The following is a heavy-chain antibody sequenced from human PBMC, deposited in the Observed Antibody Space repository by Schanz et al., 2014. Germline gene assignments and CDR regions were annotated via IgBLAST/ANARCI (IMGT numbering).Heavy chain of an antibody. J-gene: IGHJ4*02. CDR1: GFTFSDAW. D-gene: IGHD3-10*01. Sequence: EVHLVESGGGLVKPGGSLRLSCTASGFTFSDAWMNWVRQAPGKGLEWVGRIHSKTDGGTADYAAPVKGRFTISRDDLKNTVYLQMNSLKTEDTAVYFCSTTGRLWFGEFVWGQGTLVTVSS. V-gene: IGHV3-15*01. CDR3: STTGRLWFGEFV. CDR2: IHSKTDGGTA.